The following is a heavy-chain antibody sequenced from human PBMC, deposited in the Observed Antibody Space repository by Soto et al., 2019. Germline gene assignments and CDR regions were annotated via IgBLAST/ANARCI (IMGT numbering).Heavy chain of an antibody. J-gene: IGHJ5*02. D-gene: IGHD4-17*01. V-gene: IGHV1-69*13. CDR3: ARVNGDYVVRFDP. Sequence: SVKVSCKASGGTFSSYAISWVRQAPGQGLEWMGGIIPIFGTANYAQKFQGRVTITADESTSTAYMELSTLRSEDTAVYYCARVNGDYVVRFDPWGQGTLVTVSS. CDR2: IIPIFGTA. CDR1: GGTFSSYA.